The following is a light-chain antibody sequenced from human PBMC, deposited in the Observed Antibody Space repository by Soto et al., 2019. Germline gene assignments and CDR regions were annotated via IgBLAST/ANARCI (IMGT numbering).Light chain of an antibody. CDR1: QSVRTY. Sequence: EIVMTQSPATLSVSPGERATLSCRASQSVRTYVAWYQQKAGQAPRLLIYDASSRATGIPDRFSGSGSGTDFTLTISRLEPEDFAVYYCQQYGSSPWTFGQGTKVDIK. CDR3: QQYGSSPWT. V-gene: IGKV3-20*01. CDR2: DAS. J-gene: IGKJ1*01.